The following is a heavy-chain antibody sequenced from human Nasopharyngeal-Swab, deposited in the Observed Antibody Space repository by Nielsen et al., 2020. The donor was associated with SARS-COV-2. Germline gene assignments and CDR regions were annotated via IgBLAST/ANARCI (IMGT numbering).Heavy chain of an antibody. J-gene: IGHJ6*02. Sequence: WIRQPPGKGLEWVGGISGSETNTYYADSVKGRFTISRDNSQNTLKLQMNSLRAEDTAVYFCAKGGGGSCFSSMDVWGQGTTVTVSS. CDR3: AKGGGGSCFSSMDV. D-gene: IGHD2-15*01. V-gene: IGHV3-23*01. CDR2: ISGSETNT.